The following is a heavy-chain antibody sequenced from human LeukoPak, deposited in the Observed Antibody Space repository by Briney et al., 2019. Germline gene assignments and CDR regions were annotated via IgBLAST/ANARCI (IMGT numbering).Heavy chain of an antibody. J-gene: IGHJ4*02. Sequence: PGGSLRLSCAASRFTVSSNYMSWVRQAPGKGLEWVSVIYSGGSTYYADSVKGRFTISRDNSKNTLYLQMNSLRAEDTAVYYCAREMVRGVIDYWGQGTLVTVSS. CDR1: RFTVSSNY. CDR2: IYSGGST. CDR3: AREMVRGVIDY. V-gene: IGHV3-53*01. D-gene: IGHD3-10*01.